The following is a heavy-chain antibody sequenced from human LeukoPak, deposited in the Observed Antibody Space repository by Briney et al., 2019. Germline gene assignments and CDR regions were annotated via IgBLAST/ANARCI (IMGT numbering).Heavy chain of an antibody. CDR2: ISSSSSTI. CDR3: ARRPTRSSSSWKNWFDP. Sequence: PGGSLRLSCAASGFTFSSYSMNWVRQAPGKGLEWVSYISSSSSTIYYADSVKGRFTISRDNAKNSLYLQMNSLRAEDTAVYYCARRPTRSSSSWKNWFDPWGQGTLVTVSS. V-gene: IGHV3-48*01. D-gene: IGHD6-13*01. CDR1: GFTFSSYS. J-gene: IGHJ5*02.